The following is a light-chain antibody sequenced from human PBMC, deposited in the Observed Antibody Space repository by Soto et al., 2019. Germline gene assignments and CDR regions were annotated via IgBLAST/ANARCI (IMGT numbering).Light chain of an antibody. J-gene: IGKJ2*01. CDR3: QQLDSYPRT. V-gene: IGKV1-9*01. CDR1: QGISSY. CDR2: AAS. Sequence: IRVTQSPSSLSASVGDRVTITCRASQGISSYLAWYQQKPGKAPKLLIYAASTLQSGVPSRFSGSASGTDFTLTISSLQPEDFATYYCQQLDSYPRTFGQGTKLEIK.